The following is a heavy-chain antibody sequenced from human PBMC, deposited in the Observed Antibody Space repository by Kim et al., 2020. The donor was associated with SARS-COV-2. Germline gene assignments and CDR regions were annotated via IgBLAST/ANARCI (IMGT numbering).Heavy chain of an antibody. D-gene: IGHD6-13*01. CDR2: INHSGST. CDR3: ARGQYSSSWTDVFDI. CDR1: GGSFSGYY. J-gene: IGHJ3*02. Sequence: SETLSLTCVVYGGSFSGYYWSWIRQPPGKGLEWIGEINHSGSTKYNPSLKSRVTILVDTSKNHFSLKLTSVTAADTAMYYCARGQYSSSWTDVFDIWDQGTMVTVSA. V-gene: IGHV4-34*01.